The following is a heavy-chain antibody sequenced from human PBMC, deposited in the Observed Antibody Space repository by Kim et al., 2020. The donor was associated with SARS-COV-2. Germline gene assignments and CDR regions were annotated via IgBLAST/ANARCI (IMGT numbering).Heavy chain of an antibody. CDR3: ARDGVAARRFENSRRGNWFDP. CDR2: INPNSGGT. V-gene: IGHV1-2*06. J-gene: IGHJ5*02. Sequence: ASVKVSCKASGYTFTGYYMHWVRQAPGQGLEWMGRINPNSGGTNYAQKFQGRVTMTRDTSISTAYMELSRLRSYDTAVYYCARDGVAARRFENSRRGNWFDPWGQGTLVTVSS. CDR1: GYTFTGYY. D-gene: IGHD6-6*01.